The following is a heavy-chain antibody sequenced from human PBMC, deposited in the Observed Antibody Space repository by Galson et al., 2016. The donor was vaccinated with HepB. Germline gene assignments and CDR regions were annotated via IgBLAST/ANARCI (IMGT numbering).Heavy chain of an antibody. J-gene: IGHJ4*02. CDR1: GYTFISYG. CDR2: ISAYNGNT. D-gene: IGHD3-10*02. CDR3: ARVPMFDRSDY. V-gene: IGHV1-18*04. Sequence: SVKVSCKASGYTFISYGISWVRQAPGQGLEWMGWISAYNGNTNYAQKLQGRDTMTTDTSTSTAYMELRSLRSDDTAVNYCARVPMFDRSDYWGQGTLVTVSS.